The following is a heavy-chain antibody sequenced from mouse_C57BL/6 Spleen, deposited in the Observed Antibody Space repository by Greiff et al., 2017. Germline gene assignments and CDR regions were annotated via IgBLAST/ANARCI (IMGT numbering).Heavy chain of an antibody. J-gene: IGHJ2*01. Sequence: QVQLQQSGAELVRPGASVKLSCKASGYTFTDYYINWVKQRPGQGLEWIARIYPGSGNTYYNEKFKGKATLTAEKSSSTAYMQLSSLTSEDSAVYFCARGSVVAPHYFDYWGQGTTLTVAS. V-gene: IGHV1-76*01. CDR2: IYPGSGNT. D-gene: IGHD1-1*01. CDR3: ARGSVVAPHYFDY. CDR1: GYTFTDYY.